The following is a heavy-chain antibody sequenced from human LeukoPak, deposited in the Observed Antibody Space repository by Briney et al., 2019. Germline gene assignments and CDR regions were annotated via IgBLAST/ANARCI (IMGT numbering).Heavy chain of an antibody. CDR3: ARAPKETGDFGR. D-gene: IGHD7-27*01. CDR1: GGSVSSNSAA. J-gene: IGHJ5*02. Sequence: SQTLSLTCDISGGSVSSNSAAWNWIRQSPSRGLEWLGRTYYRSKWYNDYAVSVKSRITINPDTSKNQFSLQLNSVTPEDTAVYYCARAPKETGDFGRWGQGTLVTVSS. CDR2: TYYRSKWYN. V-gene: IGHV6-1*01.